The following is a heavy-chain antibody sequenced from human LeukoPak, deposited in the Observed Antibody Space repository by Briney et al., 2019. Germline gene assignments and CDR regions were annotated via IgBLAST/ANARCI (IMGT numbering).Heavy chain of an antibody. Sequence: GGSLRLSCAASGFTFSSYAMSWVRQAPGKGLEWVSAISGSGGSPYYADSVRGRFTISRDNSKNMLYLQMNSLRAEGTAVYYCAKLLWTLRYFDYWGQGTLVTVSS. CDR2: ISGSGGSP. CDR3: AKLLWTLRYFDY. CDR1: GFTFSSYA. V-gene: IGHV3-23*01. D-gene: IGHD3-9*01. J-gene: IGHJ4*02.